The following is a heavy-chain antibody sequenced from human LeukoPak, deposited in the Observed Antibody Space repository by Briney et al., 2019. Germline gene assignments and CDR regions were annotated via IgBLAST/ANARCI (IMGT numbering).Heavy chain of an antibody. CDR3: ANPKNEYSDRYNYFDP. CDR1: GGSISSYY. Sequence: TETLSLTCTVSGGSISSYYWSWIRQPPGKGLEWIGYIYYSGSTNYNPSLKSRVTISVDTSKNQFSLKLSSVTAADTAIYYCANPKNEYSDRYNYFDPWGQGTLVSVSS. CDR2: IYYSGST. J-gene: IGHJ5*02. D-gene: IGHD4-17*01. V-gene: IGHV4-59*08.